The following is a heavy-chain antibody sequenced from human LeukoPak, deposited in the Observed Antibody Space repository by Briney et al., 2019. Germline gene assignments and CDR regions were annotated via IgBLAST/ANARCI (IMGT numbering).Heavy chain of an antibody. Sequence: PGGSLRLSCAASGFTFDDYAMHWVRQAPGKGLEWVSGISWNSGEIAYAGSVKGRFTISRDNAKNSLFLHINSLRADDTALHFCAKNEGSSRAFADWGQGTLVTVSS. CDR3: AKNEGSSRAFAD. CDR2: ISWNSGEI. D-gene: IGHD6-6*01. CDR1: GFTFDDYA. V-gene: IGHV3-9*01. J-gene: IGHJ4*02.